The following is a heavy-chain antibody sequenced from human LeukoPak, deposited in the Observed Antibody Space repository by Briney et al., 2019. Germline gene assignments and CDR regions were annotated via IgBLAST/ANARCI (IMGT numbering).Heavy chain of an antibody. D-gene: IGHD6-13*01. CDR3: ASERIAAAGVGSDY. CDR2: INPNSGGT. V-gene: IGHV1-2*02. Sequence: ASVTLSFTASGYTFTVYYIHWVRRAPGQGPERMVWINPNSGGTNYAQKIQGRVTMTRDTSISTAYMELSRLRSDDTAVYYSASERIAAAGVGSDYWGQGRLVTVSS. J-gene: IGHJ4*02. CDR1: GYTFTVYY.